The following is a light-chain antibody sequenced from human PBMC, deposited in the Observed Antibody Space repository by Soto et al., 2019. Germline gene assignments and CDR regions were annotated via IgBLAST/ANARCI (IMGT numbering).Light chain of an antibody. CDR1: QSVSSN. Sequence: EIVMTQSPATLSVSPGERATLSCRASQSVSSNLAWYQQKPGQAPRLLIYGASTRAPGIPARFSGSGSGTEFTLTISSRQSEDFAVYYCQQYNNWPLSFGGGTKVEIK. CDR2: GAS. V-gene: IGKV3-15*01. CDR3: QQYNNWPLS. J-gene: IGKJ4*01.